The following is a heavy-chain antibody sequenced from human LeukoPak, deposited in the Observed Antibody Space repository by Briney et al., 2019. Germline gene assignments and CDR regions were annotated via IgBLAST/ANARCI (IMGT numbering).Heavy chain of an antibody. D-gene: IGHD6-19*01. CDR2: INHSGST. V-gene: IGHV4-34*01. CDR1: GGSFSGYY. Sequence: SETLSLTCAVYGGSFSGYYWSWIRQPPGKGLEWIGEINHSGSTNYNPSLRSRVTISVDTSKNQFSLKLSSVTAADTAVYYCARGQVGRAGTFRIWAYFDHWGQGTLVIVSS. J-gene: IGHJ4*02. CDR3: ARGQVGRAGTFRIWAYFDH.